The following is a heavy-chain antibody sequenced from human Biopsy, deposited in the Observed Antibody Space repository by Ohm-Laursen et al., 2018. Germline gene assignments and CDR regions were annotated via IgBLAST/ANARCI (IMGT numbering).Heavy chain of an antibody. J-gene: IGHJ5*02. V-gene: IGHV4-39*01. Sequence: GTLSLTCPVSGGSISSSTTYYWAWLRQPPGKGLEWIGSIYNTETTFYNPSLKSRVTISVDMSTNQFSLKVSSVTAADTALYFCARHPTGFWFDPWGHGTLVTVSS. CDR3: ARHPTGFWFDP. CDR1: GGSISSSTTYY. CDR2: IYNTETT.